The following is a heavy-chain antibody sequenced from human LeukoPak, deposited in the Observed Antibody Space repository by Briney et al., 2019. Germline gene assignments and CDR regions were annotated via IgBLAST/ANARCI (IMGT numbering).Heavy chain of an antibody. CDR1: GYSFSGYY. D-gene: IGHD2-21*02. CDR2: INPNSGAT. J-gene: IGHJ4*02. V-gene: IGHV1-2*02. Sequence: ASVKVSCKASGYSFSGYYIHWVRQAPGQGLEWMGWINPNSGATNYAQKLQGRVTMTTDTSTSTAYMELRSLRSDDTAVYYCARRSYGGDDYWGQGTLVTVSS. CDR3: ARRSYGGDDY.